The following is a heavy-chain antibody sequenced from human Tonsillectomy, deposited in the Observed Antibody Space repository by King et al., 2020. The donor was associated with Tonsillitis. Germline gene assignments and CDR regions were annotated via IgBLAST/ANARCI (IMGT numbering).Heavy chain of an antibody. CDR3: ASGYSYGPSAFDI. Sequence: QLQESGPGLVKPSQTLSLTCTVSGGSISSGSYYWSWIRQPAGKGLEWIGRIYTSGSTNYNPSLKSRVTMSVATPKNQFSLKLSSVTAADTAVYYCASGYSYGPSAFDIWGQGTMVTVSS. J-gene: IGHJ3*02. D-gene: IGHD5-18*01. V-gene: IGHV4-61*02. CDR1: GGSISSGSYY. CDR2: IYTSGST.